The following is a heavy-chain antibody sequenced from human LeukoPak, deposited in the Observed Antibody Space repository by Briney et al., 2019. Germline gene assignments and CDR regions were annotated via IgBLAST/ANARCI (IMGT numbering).Heavy chain of an antibody. Sequence: PGGSLRLSCAACGFTFSNYAMSWVRQAPGKGLEWVSAISGSGGGTYYADSVQGRFTISRDNSKNTLYLQLNSLRAEDTAVYYCAKMGRDYYDSSGPIFDYWGQGTLVTVSS. CDR3: AKMGRDYYDSSGPIFDY. CDR2: ISGSGGGT. V-gene: IGHV3-23*01. CDR1: GFTFSNYA. D-gene: IGHD3-22*01. J-gene: IGHJ4*02.